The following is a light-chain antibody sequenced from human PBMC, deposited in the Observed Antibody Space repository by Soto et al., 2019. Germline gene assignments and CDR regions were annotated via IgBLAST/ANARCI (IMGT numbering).Light chain of an antibody. CDR3: QHYSNSLYT. CDR1: QYITNNY. Sequence: EIVFTQAPGTLSFSPGEKTTLSRRASQYITNNYLAWYQQRPGQAPRLLIYQASIRVSGIPDRFSGTGSGTDFTLAISRLEPEDFAVYYCQHYSNSLYTFGQGTKVDIK. CDR2: QAS. V-gene: IGKV3-20*01. J-gene: IGKJ2*01.